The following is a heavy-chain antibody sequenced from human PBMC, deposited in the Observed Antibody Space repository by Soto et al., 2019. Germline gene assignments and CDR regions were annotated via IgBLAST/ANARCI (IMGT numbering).Heavy chain of an antibody. D-gene: IGHD2-2*01. V-gene: IGHV3-30-3*01. CDR3: ARDPQCSSTSCYCYYYYGMDV. CDR1: GFTFSSYA. CDR2: ISYDGSNK. Sequence: GGSLRLSCAASGFTFSSYAMHWVRQAPGKGLEWVAVISYDGSNKYYADSVKGRFTISRDNSKNTLYLQMNSLRAEDTAVYYCARDPQCSSTSCYCYYYYGMDVWGQGTTVTVSS. J-gene: IGHJ6*02.